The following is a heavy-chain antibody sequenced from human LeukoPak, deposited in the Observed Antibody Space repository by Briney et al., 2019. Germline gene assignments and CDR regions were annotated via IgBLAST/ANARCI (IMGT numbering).Heavy chain of an antibody. Sequence: GESLKISCKGSGYSFSSYWIVWVRQTPGKGLEWMGIIYPGDSDTRYSPSFQGQVTISADKSISTAYLQWSSLKASDTAMYYCARLWVATLDSWGQGTLVTVSS. D-gene: IGHD5-12*01. CDR3: ARLWVATLDS. CDR1: GYSFSSYW. J-gene: IGHJ4*02. V-gene: IGHV5-51*01. CDR2: IYPGDSDT.